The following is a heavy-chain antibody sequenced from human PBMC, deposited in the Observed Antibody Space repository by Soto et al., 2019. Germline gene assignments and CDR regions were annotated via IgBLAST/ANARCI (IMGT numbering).Heavy chain of an antibody. D-gene: IGHD7-27*01. CDR3: AKGAGDGIFSPFDY. CDR1: GFTFSSYG. Sequence: PGGSLRLSCAASGFTFSSYGMHWVRQAPGKGLEWVAVISYDGSNKYYADSVKGRFTISRDNSKNTLYLQMNSLRAEDTAVYYCAKGAGDGIFSPFDYWGQGTLVTVSS. CDR2: ISYDGSNK. J-gene: IGHJ4*02. V-gene: IGHV3-30*18.